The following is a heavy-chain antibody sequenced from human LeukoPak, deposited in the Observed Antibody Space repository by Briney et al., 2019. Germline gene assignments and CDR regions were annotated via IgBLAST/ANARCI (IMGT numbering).Heavy chain of an antibody. CDR2: ISGSGGST. V-gene: IGHV3-23*01. Sequence: TGGSLRLSCAASGFTFSNYAMNWVRQAPGKGLEWVSGISGSGGSTYHADSVKGRFAIYRDNSKNTLYVQMNSLRAEDTAVYYCAQDGTIAAAGTVRFAHWGQEPWSPSPQ. J-gene: IGHJ4*01. D-gene: IGHD6-13*01. CDR3: AQDGTIAAAGTVRFAH. CDR1: GFTFSNYA.